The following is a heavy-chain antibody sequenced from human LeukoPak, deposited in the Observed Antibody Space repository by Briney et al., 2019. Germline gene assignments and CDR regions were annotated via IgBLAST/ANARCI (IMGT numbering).Heavy chain of an antibody. CDR3: ARDGSSYYYMDV. CDR2: IIPILGIA. CDR1: GGTFSSYA. D-gene: IGHD1-26*01. V-gene: IGHV1-69*04. Sequence: SVKVSCKASGGTFSSYAISWVRQAPGQGLEWMGRIIPILGIANYAQKFQGRVTMTRDTSTSTVYMELSSLRSEDTAVYYCARDGSSYYYMDVWGKGTTVTVSS. J-gene: IGHJ6*03.